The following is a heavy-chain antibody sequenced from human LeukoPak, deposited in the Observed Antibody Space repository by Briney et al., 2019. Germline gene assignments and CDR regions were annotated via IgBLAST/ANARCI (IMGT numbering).Heavy chain of an antibody. Sequence: ASVKVSYKASGYTFTGYYMHWVRQAPGQGLEWMGWINPNSGGTNYAQKFQGRVTMTRDTSISTAYMELSRLRSDDTAVYYCARGRLGTWFGELKAWGQGTLVTVSS. CDR3: ARGRLGTWFGELKA. CDR1: GYTFTGYY. J-gene: IGHJ5*02. V-gene: IGHV1-2*02. D-gene: IGHD3-10*01. CDR2: INPNSGGT.